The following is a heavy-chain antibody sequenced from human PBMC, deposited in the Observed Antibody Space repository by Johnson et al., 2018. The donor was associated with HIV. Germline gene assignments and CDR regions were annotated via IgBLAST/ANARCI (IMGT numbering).Heavy chain of an antibody. CDR1: GFTVSSNY. V-gene: IGHV3-66*01. D-gene: IGHD2-15*01. CDR2: IYSGGST. Sequence: VQLVESGGDLVQPGGSLRLSCAVSGFTVSSNYMSWVRRAPGKGLEWVSVIYSGGSTYYADSVKGRLTISRDNSKNTVYLQMNSLRADDTAVYYCARRYCSGGRCLNPKDAFDIWGQGTMVTVSS. CDR3: ARRYCSGGRCLNPKDAFDI. J-gene: IGHJ3*02.